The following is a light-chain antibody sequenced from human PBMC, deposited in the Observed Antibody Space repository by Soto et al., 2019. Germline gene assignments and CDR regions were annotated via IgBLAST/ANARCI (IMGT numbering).Light chain of an antibody. J-gene: IGLJ1*01. CDR3: NSHTSSNTRV. CDR1: SSDVGAYKY. CDR2: EVS. V-gene: IGLV2-14*01. Sequence: QSLLTHPASLSWSPGQSIPISCTVTSSDVGAYKYVSWYQQHPGQAPKLMIYEVSNRPSGVSNRFSGSKSGNTASLTISGLQADDEADYYCNSHTSSNTRVFGTGTKVTVL.